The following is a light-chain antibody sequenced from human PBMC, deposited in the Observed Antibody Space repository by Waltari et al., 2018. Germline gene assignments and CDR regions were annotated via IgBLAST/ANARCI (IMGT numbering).Light chain of an antibody. CDR2: GAS. V-gene: IGKV3-15*01. CDR3: QQYLSAPFT. J-gene: IGKJ5*01. CDR1: QSVSSS. Sequence: EIVMTQSPATLSVSPGERATLSCRASQSVSSSLAWYQQKPGQAPRLLIYGASTRATGLPARFSGSGSGTEFTLMISSLQSEDFAVYYCQQYLSAPFTFGQGTRLEIK.